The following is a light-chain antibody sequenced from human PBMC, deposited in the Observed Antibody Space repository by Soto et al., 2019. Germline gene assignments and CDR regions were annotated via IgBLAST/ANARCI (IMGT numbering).Light chain of an antibody. CDR2: DVS. CDR1: SSDVGGHNY. Sequence: QSALTQPASVSGSPGQSITISCTGTSSDVGGHNYVSWYQQHPGKAPKLMIYDVSYRPSGVSNRFSGSKSGNTASLTISGLQTEDEDDYYCSSYTSSNTLVFGGGTKLTVL. CDR3: SSYTSSNTLV. J-gene: IGLJ2*01. V-gene: IGLV2-14*01.